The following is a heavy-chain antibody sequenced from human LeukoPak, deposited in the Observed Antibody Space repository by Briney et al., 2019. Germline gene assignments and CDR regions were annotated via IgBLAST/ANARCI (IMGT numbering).Heavy chain of an antibody. V-gene: IGHV4-61*02. CDR3: ARGGTLFTFFDS. Sequence: SETLSLTCTESGGSISSDDYYWNWIRQPAGCGLEWIGRIYITGNTMYNPSLESRVRMSIDTSKNQVSLTVKSVTAADTAVYYCARGGTLFTFFDSWGQGTLVTVSS. CDR2: IYITGNT. J-gene: IGHJ4*02. CDR1: GGSISSDDYY.